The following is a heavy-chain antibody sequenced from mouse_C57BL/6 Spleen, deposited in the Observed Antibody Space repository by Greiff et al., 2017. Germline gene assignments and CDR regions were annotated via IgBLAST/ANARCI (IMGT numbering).Heavy chain of an antibody. V-gene: IGHV1-82*01. CDR2: IYPGDGDT. Sequence: VQLQQSGPELVKPGASVKFSCKASGYAFSSSWMNWVKQRPGQGLEWIGRIYPGDGDTNYNGKFKGKATLTADKSSSTAYMQLSSLTSEDSAVYFCASLYEVHDYYAMDYWGKGTSVTVA. D-gene: IGHD2-3*01. CDR3: ASLYEVHDYYAMDY. CDR1: GYAFSSSW. J-gene: IGHJ4*01.